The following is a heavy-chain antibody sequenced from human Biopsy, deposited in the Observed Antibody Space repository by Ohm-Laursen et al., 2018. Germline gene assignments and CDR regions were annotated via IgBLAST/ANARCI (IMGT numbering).Heavy chain of an antibody. Sequence: SSVKVSCKASGGTFSNYAISWVRQAPGEGLGWMGGIVAVSGLVNYAPKFQGRVSITADKSTTTAYMELSNLKSEDTAVYYCATPFQYYDSWGGYPPFDHWGQGTLVTVSS. V-gene: IGHV1-69*17. CDR1: GGTFSNYA. CDR3: ATPFQYYDSWGGYPPFDH. CDR2: IVAVSGLV. J-gene: IGHJ4*02. D-gene: IGHD3-3*01.